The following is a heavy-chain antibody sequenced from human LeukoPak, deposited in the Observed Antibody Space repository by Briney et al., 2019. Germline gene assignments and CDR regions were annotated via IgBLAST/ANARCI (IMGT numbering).Heavy chain of an antibody. V-gene: IGHV1-46*01. CDR1: GYTFTSCY. CDR2: INPSGGST. CDR3: ARDPLMGYSGYDFSAAYFDY. D-gene: IGHD5-12*01. J-gene: IGHJ4*02. Sequence: ASVKVSCKASGYTFTSCYMHWVRQAHGQGLEWMGIINPSGGSTSYAQKCKGRVTMTRDMSTSTVYMELSSLRSEDTAVYYCARDPLMGYSGYDFSAAYFDYWGQGTLVTVSS.